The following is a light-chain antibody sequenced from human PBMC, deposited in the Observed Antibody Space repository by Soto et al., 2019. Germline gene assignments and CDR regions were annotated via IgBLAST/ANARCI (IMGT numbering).Light chain of an antibody. CDR2: GAS. CDR1: QSFNSIY. CDR3: HPHHCWS. V-gene: IGKV3-20*01. J-gene: IGKJ1*01. Sequence: MLTKQPDTLSLSPGERAALSCRASQSFNSIYVAWYQQKPGQAPMLLIYGASSRATGIPDRFSGSGSGTDFTLTISRLEPEAVAVFYCHPHHCWSFGQGTKV.